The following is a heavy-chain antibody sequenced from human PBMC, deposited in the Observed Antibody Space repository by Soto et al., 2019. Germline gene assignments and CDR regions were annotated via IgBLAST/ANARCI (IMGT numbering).Heavy chain of an antibody. V-gene: IGHV4-39*01. CDR1: GGSISSSSYY. J-gene: IGHJ6*02. CDR3: ARVNGQRWLPNYYGMDV. CDR2: IYYSGST. Sequence: SETLSLTCTVSGGSISSSSYYGGWIRQPPGKGLEWIGSIYYSGSTYYNPSLKSRVTISVDTSKNQFSLKLSSVTAADTAVYYCARVNGQRWLPNYYGMDVWGQGTTVTVSS. D-gene: IGHD5-12*01.